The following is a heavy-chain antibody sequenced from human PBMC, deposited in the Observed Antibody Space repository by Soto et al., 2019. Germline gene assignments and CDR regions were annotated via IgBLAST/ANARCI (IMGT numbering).Heavy chain of an antibody. CDR2: IGTADDT. D-gene: IGHD6-19*01. CDR3: TRVAVAGTW. CDR1: GFSFPDYD. Sequence: EVQLVESGGGLVQPGGSLRLSCRASGFSFPDYDIHWVRQSIGKGLEWASAIGTADDTYYAPALKGRFTIRRENPKNSVYLQMNSLTVDDTAVYYCTRVAVAGTWWGQGTLVTVSS. J-gene: IGHJ4*02. V-gene: IGHV3-13*01.